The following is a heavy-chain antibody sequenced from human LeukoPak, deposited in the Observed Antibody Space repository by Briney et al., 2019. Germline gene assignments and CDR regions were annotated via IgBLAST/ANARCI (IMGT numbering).Heavy chain of an antibody. CDR1: GFTFSYYT. V-gene: IGHV3-48*01. CDR2: IGHGGGNK. J-gene: IGHJ3*02. CDR3: ARDHMYTFDI. Sequence: GGSLRLSCAASGFTFSYYTMNWVRQAPGKGLEWVSYIGHGGGNKYYADSVEGRFTNSRDDVENSLYLQMNSLRAEDTAIYYCARDHMYTFDIWGQGTMVTVS. D-gene: IGHD1-20*01.